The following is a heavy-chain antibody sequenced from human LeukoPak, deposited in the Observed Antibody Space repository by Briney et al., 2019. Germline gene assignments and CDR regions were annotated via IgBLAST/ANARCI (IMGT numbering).Heavy chain of an antibody. D-gene: IGHD3-22*01. CDR3: ARVNSDYYDSSGCYY. CDR2: INWNGGRT. V-gene: IGHV3-20*04. CDR1: GFTFDDYG. Sequence: GGSLRLSCAASGFTFDDYGMSWVRRAPGKGLEWVSGINWNGGRTGYADSVKGRFTISRDNAKNSLYLQMNNLRAEDTALYYCARVNSDYYDSSGCYYWGQGTLVTVSS. J-gene: IGHJ4*02.